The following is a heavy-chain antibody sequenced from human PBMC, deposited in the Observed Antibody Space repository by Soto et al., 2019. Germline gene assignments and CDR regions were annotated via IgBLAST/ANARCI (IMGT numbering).Heavy chain of an antibody. D-gene: IGHD6-13*01. J-gene: IGHJ6*02. V-gene: IGHV3-7*01. Sequence: EVQLVESGGGLVQPGGSLRLSCAASGFTFSSYWMSWVRQAPVKGLEWVGNIKQDGSEKNHVDFMEGRFTISRDNAENSLYLQMNSLRAEDTAVYYCARIASAGRGWDVWGQGTTVVVSS. CDR1: GFTFSSYW. CDR3: ARIASAGRGWDV. CDR2: IKQDGSEK.